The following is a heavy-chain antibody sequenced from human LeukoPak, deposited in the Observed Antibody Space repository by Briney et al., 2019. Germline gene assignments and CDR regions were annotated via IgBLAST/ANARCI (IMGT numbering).Heavy chain of an antibody. J-gene: IGHJ4*02. CDR3: ARDFSGAIDY. CDR2: INSDGRST. CDR1: GFTFSSNL. D-gene: IGHD3-10*01. Sequence: PGGSLRLSCASSGFTFSSNLMHWVRQGPGKGLVWVSHINSDGRSTRYADSVKGRFTISRDNAKNTLYLQMNSLRAEDTAVYFCARDFSGAIDYWGQGTQVTVSS. V-gene: IGHV3-74*01.